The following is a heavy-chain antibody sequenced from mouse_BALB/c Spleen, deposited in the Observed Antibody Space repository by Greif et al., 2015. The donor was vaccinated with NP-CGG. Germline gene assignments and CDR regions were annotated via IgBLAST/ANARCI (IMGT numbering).Heavy chain of an antibody. Sequence: DVHLVESGGGLVKPGGSLKLSCAASGFTFSDYYMYWVRQTPEKRLEWVATISDGGSYTYYPDSVKGRFTISRDNAKNNLYLQMSSLKSEDTATYYCARDYFDYWGQGTTLTVSS. CDR1: GFTFSDYY. CDR2: ISDGGSYT. CDR3: ARDYFDY. J-gene: IGHJ2*01. V-gene: IGHV5-4*02.